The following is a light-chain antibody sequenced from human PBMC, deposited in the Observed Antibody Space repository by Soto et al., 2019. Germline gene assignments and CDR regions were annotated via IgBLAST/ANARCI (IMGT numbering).Light chain of an antibody. J-gene: IGKJ1*01. CDR2: KAS. CDR1: QSVDSW. V-gene: IGKV1-5*03. CDR3: QPYYDYSRV. Sequence: DIQMTQSPSTLSASIGDRVTITCRASQSVDSWLAWYQQQPGKAPKLLIYKASSLQTGVPSRFSGSGSGTEFTLTISSLQPGAFATYYCQPYYDYSRVVGHGTNVDI.